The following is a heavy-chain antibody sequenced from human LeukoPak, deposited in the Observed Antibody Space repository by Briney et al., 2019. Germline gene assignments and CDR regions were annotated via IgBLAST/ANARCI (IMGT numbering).Heavy chain of an antibody. D-gene: IGHD5-12*01. J-gene: IGHJ4*02. V-gene: IGHV3-53*01. Sequence: GGSLRLSCAASGFTVSSNYMNWVRQAPGKGLEWVSVIYSGGSTYYYDSVKGRFTITRDDSTNKLHFQLNSRRVADTAADYYWRDRYCGYDNWGQGTLVTVSS. CDR3: WRDRYCGYDN. CDR2: IYSGGST. CDR1: GFTVSSNY.